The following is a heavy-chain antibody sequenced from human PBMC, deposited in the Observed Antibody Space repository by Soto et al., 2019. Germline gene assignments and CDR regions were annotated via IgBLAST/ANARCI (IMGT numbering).Heavy chain of an antibody. CDR1: GGSIISCGYS. J-gene: IGHJ5*02. Sequence: SETLSLTCAVSGGSIISCGYSWSWIRQPPGKGLEWIGYIYHSGSTYYNPSLKSRVTISVDRSKNQFSLKLSSVTAADTAVYYCARSVTPWGQGTLVXVSS. CDR2: IYHSGST. D-gene: IGHD3-10*01. CDR3: ARSVTP. V-gene: IGHV4-30-2*01.